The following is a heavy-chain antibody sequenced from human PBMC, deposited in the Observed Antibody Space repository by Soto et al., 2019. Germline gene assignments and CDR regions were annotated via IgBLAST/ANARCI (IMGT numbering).Heavy chain of an antibody. CDR3: ARDPRPAVAVLGY. Sequence: ASVKVSCKASGYTFTSYAMHWVRQAPGQRLEWMGWINAGNGNTKYSQKFQGRVTITRDTSASTAYMELSSLRSEDTAVYYCARDPRPAVAVLGYWGQGTLHTVSS. CDR2: INAGNGNT. V-gene: IGHV1-3*01. J-gene: IGHJ4*02. D-gene: IGHD6-19*01. CDR1: GYTFTSYA.